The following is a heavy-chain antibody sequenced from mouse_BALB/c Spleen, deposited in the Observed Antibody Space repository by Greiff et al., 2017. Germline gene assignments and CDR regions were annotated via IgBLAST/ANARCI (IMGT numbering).Heavy chain of an antibody. CDR3: ARSGTYYAMDY. CDR1: GFSLTSYG. Sequence: LQESGPGLVAPSQSLSITCTVSGFSLTSYGVHWVRQPPGKGLEWLGVIWAGGSTNYNSALMSRLSISKDNSKSQVFLKMNSLQTDDTAMYYCARSGTYYAMDYWGQGTSVTVSS. CDR2: IWAGGST. J-gene: IGHJ4*01. D-gene: IGHD4-1*01. V-gene: IGHV2-9*02.